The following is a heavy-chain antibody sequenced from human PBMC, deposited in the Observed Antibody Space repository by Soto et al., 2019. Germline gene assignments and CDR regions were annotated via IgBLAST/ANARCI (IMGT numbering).Heavy chain of an antibody. Sequence: PGESLKISCKGSGYSFTSYWIGWVRQMPGKGLEWMGIIYPGDSDTRYSPSFQGQVTISADKSISTAYLQWSSLKASDTAMYYWARHLSLEYYDILTGHTKGDYYGMDVWGQGTTVTVSS. D-gene: IGHD3-9*01. V-gene: IGHV5-51*01. CDR1: GYSFTSYW. CDR3: ARHLSLEYYDILTGHTKGDYYGMDV. CDR2: IYPGDSDT. J-gene: IGHJ6*02.